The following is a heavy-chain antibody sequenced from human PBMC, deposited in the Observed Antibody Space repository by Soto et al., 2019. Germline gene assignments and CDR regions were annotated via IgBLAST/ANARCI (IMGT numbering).Heavy chain of an antibody. D-gene: IGHD6-13*01. Sequence: PGGSLRLSCAASGFTVSSNYMSWVRQAPGKGLEWVSVIYSGGSTYYADSVKGRFTISRHNSKNTLYLQMNSLRAEDTAVYYCARLNLGIAAAGAYGGQGTLVTAS. CDR1: GFTVSSNY. CDR3: ARLNLGIAAAGAY. J-gene: IGHJ4*02. CDR2: IYSGGST. V-gene: IGHV3-53*04.